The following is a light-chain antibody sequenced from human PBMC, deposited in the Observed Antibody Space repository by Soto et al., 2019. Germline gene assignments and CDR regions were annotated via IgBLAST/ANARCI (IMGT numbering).Light chain of an antibody. CDR2: GAS. J-gene: IGKJ5*01. CDR3: QQYSNWPAIT. CDR1: QSVSSN. Sequence: EVVLTQSPGTLSLSAGERATLSCRASQSVSSNYLAWYQQKPGQAPRLLIYGASTRATGIPARFSGSGSGTEFTLTISSLQSEDFAVYYCQQYSNWPAITFGQGTRLEIK. V-gene: IGKV3-15*01.